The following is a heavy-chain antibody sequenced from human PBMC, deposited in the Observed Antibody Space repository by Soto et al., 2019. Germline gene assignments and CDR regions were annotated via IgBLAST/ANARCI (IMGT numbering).Heavy chain of an antibody. CDR3: ASGDSRAFDY. Sequence: SETLSLTCTVSGGSISSYSFTWIRQPPGKGLDWIGYIYYSGSTNYNPSLKSRVTISVDTSKNQFSLKLSSVTAADTAVYYCASGDSRAFDYWGQGTLVTVYS. D-gene: IGHD3-22*01. J-gene: IGHJ4*02. CDR2: IYYSGST. V-gene: IGHV4-59*01. CDR1: GGSISSYS.